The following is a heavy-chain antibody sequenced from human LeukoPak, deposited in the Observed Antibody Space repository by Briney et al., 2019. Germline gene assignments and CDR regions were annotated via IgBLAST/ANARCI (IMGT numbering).Heavy chain of an antibody. J-gene: IGHJ1*01. CDR1: GGSFSGYY. CDR2: INHSGST. Sequence: PSETLSLTCAVYGGSFSGYYWSWIRQPPGKGLEWIGEINHSGSTNYNPSLKSRVTISVDTSKNQFSLKLSSVTAADTAVYYCARTAGGSYFRKHRAEYFQHWGQGTLVTVSS. D-gene: IGHD1-26*01. V-gene: IGHV4-34*01. CDR3: ARTAGGSYFRKHRAEYFQH.